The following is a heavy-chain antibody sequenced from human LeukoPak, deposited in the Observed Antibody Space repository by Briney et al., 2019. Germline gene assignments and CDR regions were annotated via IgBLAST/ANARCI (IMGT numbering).Heavy chain of an antibody. V-gene: IGHV3-11*01. J-gene: IGHJ5*02. Sequence: PGGSLRLSCAASGFTFSDYYMSWVRQAPGKGLEWVALISRSDTTIYYADSVKGRFTISRDNAKNSLFLQMNSLRAEDTAVYYCARDRVLPGADTLGWFDPWGQGTLVTVSS. CDR2: ISRSDTTI. CDR3: ARDRVLPGADTLGWFDP. CDR1: GFTFSDYY. D-gene: IGHD6-19*01.